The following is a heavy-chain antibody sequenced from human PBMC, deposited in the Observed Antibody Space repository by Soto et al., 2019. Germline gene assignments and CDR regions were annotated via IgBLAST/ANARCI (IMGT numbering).Heavy chain of an antibody. CDR1: GFTFSSYA. Sequence: GGSLRLSCAASGFTFSSYAMSWVRQAPGKGLEWVSAISGSGGSTYYADSVEGRFTISRDNSKNTLYLQMNSLRAEDTAVYYCAKSGVPAAILAAAGSFDYWGQGTLVTVSS. CDR3: AKSGVPAAILAAAGSFDY. D-gene: IGHD2-2*02. CDR2: ISGSGGST. V-gene: IGHV3-23*01. J-gene: IGHJ4*02.